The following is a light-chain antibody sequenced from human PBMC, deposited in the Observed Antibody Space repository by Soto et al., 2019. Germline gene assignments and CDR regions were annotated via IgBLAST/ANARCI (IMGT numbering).Light chain of an antibody. V-gene: IGKV3-11*01. CDR2: DAS. CDR3: QQRSNWPLT. Sequence: EIVLTQSPATLSLYPGERATLSCRASQSVSSFLAWYQQKPGQAPRLLIYDASNRATGIPARFSGSGSGTDFTLTISSLEPEHFAVYYCQQRSNWPLTFGGGTNVEIK. CDR1: QSVSSF. J-gene: IGKJ4*01.